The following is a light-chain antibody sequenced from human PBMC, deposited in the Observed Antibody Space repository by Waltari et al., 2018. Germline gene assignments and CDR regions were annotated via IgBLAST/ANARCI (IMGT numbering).Light chain of an antibody. J-gene: IGLJ2*01. CDR3: SSYAGTNNVV. CDR2: EVS. Sequence: HSALTQPPSAPGSPGQSVTISFPGTSSDVGGYNYVSWYQQHPGKAPKPRIYEVSKRPAGVPDRFSGSKSGNTASLTVSGLQAEDGADYYCSSYAGTNNVVFGGGTKLTVL. CDR1: SSDVGGYNY. V-gene: IGLV2-8*01.